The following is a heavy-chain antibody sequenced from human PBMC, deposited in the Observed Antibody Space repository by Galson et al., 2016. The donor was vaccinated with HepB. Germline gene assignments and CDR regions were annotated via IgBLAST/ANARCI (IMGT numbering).Heavy chain of an antibody. CDR3: PKWAHLSHRGPHGMDV. V-gene: IGHV3-33*06. Sequence: SLRLSCAASGFTFTNYGMHWVRQPPGRGLQWVAAIWYDGSNEFCADAVKGRFTISRDNSKNTLYVQLNNLRAEDTAVYYCPKWAHLSHRGPHGMDVWGQGTAVTVSS. CDR2: IWYDGSNE. CDR1: GFTFTNYG. D-gene: IGHD1-14*01. J-gene: IGHJ6*02.